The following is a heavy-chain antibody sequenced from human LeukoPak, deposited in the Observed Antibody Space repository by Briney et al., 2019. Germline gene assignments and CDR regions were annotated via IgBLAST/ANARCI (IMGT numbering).Heavy chain of an antibody. Sequence: SVKVSCKASGGTFSSYAISWVRQAPGQGLEWMGGIIRIFGTANYAQKVQGRGTISADESASRAYMELRSLRSEDTAVYYCARGHNFFDSSGYRGLYYYYMDVWGKGTPVTISS. CDR2: IIRIFGTA. CDR1: GGTFSSYA. D-gene: IGHD3-22*01. CDR3: ARGHNFFDSSGYRGLYYYYMDV. V-gene: IGHV1-69*01. J-gene: IGHJ6*03.